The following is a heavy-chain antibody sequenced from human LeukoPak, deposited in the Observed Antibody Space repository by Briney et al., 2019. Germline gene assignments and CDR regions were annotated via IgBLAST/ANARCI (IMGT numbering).Heavy chain of an antibody. CDR1: GGSFSGYY. D-gene: IGHD2-21*01. J-gene: IGHJ4*02. V-gene: IGHV4-34*01. CDR3: ARHSPGSRGVDY. Sequence: SETLSLTCAVHGGSFSGYYWIWIRQPPGKGLEWIGEIDHSGNTQYNPSLKSRVTISADTSKRQFSLYLTSVTAADTAMYYCARHSPGSRGVDYWGQETLVTVSS. CDR2: IDHSGNT.